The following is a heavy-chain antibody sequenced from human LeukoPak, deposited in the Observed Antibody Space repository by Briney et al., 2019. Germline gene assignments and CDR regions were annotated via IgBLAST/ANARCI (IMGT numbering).Heavy chain of an antibody. J-gene: IGHJ4*02. CDR3: ARDTSGYYLDY. D-gene: IGHD3-3*01. Sequence: GGCLRLSCAASGFTFSSYAMHWVRQAPGKGLEWVAVISYDGSNKYYADSVKGRFTISRDNSKNTLYLQMNSLRAEDTAVYYCARDTSGYYLDYWGQGTLVTASS. V-gene: IGHV3-30-3*01. CDR2: ISYDGSNK. CDR1: GFTFSSYA.